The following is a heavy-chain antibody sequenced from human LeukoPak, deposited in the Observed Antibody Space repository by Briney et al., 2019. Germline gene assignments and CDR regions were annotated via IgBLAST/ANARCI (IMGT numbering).Heavy chain of an antibody. CDR3: ARAPRRSGFDY. Sequence: SETLSLTCTVSGGSISSSYWNWIRQPPGKGLEWIGHIHYSGSTNYNPSLKSRVTISVDTSKNQFSLKLSSVTAADTAVFYCARAPRRSGFDYWAREPWSPSPQ. V-gene: IGHV4-59*01. CDR1: GGSISSSY. D-gene: IGHD3-3*01. J-gene: IGHJ4*02. CDR2: IHYSGST.